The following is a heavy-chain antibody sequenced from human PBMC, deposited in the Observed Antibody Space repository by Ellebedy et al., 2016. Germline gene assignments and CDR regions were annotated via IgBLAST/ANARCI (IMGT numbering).Heavy chain of an antibody. CDR1: GGSISNYY. CDR2: IYYTGST. D-gene: IGHD1-26*01. CDR3: ATRNRVGATRVTFGY. V-gene: IGHV4-59*01. Sequence: GSLRLSCTVSGGSISNYYWSWIRQPPGKGLEWIGYIYYTGSTNYNPSLKSRVTISVDTSKNQFSLKLSSVTAADTAVYYCATRNRVGATRVTFGYWGQGTLATVSS. J-gene: IGHJ4*02.